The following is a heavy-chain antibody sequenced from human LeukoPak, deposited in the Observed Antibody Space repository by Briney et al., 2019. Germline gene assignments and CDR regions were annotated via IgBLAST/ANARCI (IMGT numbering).Heavy chain of an antibody. CDR1: GFTFSSYS. Sequence: GGSLRLSCAASGFTFSSYSMNWVRQAPGKGLEWVSYISSSSSTIYYADSVKGRFTISRDNAKNSLYLQMNSLRAEDTAVYYCARVAYSSSWYHSYYYYGMDAWGQGTTVTVSS. J-gene: IGHJ6*02. V-gene: IGHV3-48*04. D-gene: IGHD6-13*01. CDR3: ARVAYSSSWYHSYYYYGMDA. CDR2: ISSSSSTI.